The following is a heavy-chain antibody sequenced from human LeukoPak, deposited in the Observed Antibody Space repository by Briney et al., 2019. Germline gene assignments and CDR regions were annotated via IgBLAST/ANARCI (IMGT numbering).Heavy chain of an antibody. CDR1: GFTCSSYA. Sequence: GGTLRISCAAPGFTCSSYAMRRIRQAPGKGLDRVSAISGRGGSAYFADSVKGRFTISRDNSKNTLYLKMTSLRAEDTAVYYCAKDLRHNVLINWGQGTLVTVSS. CDR2: ISGRGGSA. D-gene: IGHD3-10*02. J-gene: IGHJ4*02. CDR3: AKDLRHNVLIN. V-gene: IGHV3-23*01.